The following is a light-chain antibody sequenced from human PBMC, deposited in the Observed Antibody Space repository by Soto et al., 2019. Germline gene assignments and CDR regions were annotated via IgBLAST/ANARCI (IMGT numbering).Light chain of an antibody. CDR1: QSVSGSY. V-gene: IGKV3-20*01. Sequence: EIVLTQSPGTLSLSPGERATLSCRAGQSVSGSYLAWYQLKPGQAPRLLIYAASTRATGIPDRFSGSGSGTDFTLTISRLEPEDFAVYSCQQYDTSVITFGQGTRLEIK. J-gene: IGKJ5*01. CDR3: QQYDTSVIT. CDR2: AAS.